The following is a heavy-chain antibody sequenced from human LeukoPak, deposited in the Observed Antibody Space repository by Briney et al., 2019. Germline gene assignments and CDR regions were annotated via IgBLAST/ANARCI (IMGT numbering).Heavy chain of an antibody. CDR3: ARDLLRYYDFWSGYFDYDY. J-gene: IGHJ4*02. CDR2: ISAYNGNT. Sequence: ASVKVSCKASGYTFTSYGISWVRQAPGQGLEWMGWISAYNGNTNYAQKLQGRVTMTTDTSTSTAYMELRSLRSDDTAVYYCARDLLRYYDFWSGYFDYDYWGQGTLVTVSS. V-gene: IGHV1-18*01. D-gene: IGHD3-3*01. CDR1: GYTFTSYG.